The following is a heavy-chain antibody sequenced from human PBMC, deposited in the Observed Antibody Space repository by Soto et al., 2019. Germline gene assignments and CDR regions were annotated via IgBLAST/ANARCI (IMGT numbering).Heavy chain of an antibody. CDR1: GFSLSTRGVG. Sequence: QITLKESGPTLVKPTQTLTLTCTFSGFSLSTRGVGVGWIRQTPGKALEWLALIYWDDDKRYSPSLKSRLTITKDTSNDQVLLVMSNMDPVDTATYYCIRVLWFGELFWGQGTLVTVSS. J-gene: IGHJ4*02. V-gene: IGHV2-5*02. D-gene: IGHD3-10*01. CDR3: IRVLWFGELF. CDR2: IYWDDDK.